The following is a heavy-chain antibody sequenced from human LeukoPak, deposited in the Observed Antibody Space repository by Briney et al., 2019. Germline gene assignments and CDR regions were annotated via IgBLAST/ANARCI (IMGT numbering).Heavy chain of an antibody. D-gene: IGHD6-19*01. CDR3: ASGGSSGWYSGYYYGMDV. CDR1: GGSISSYY. CDR2: IYTSGST. Sequence: SETLSLTCTVSGGSISSYYWSWIRQPAGKGLEWIGRIYTSGSTNYNPSLKSRVTMSVGTSKNQFSLKLSSVTAADTAVYYCASGGSSGWYSGYYYGMDVWGQGTTVTVSS. V-gene: IGHV4-4*07. J-gene: IGHJ6*02.